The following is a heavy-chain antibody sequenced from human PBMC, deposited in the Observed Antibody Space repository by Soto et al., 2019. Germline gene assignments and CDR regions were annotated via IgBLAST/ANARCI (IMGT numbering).Heavy chain of an antibody. CDR3: ARGGRWLQLRHLDY. J-gene: IGHJ4*02. Sequence: SETLSLTCAVYGGSFSGYYWSWIRQPPGKGLEWIGEINHSGSTNYNPSLKSRVTISVDTSKNQFSLKLSSVTAADTAVYYCARGGRWLQLRHLDYWGQGTLVTVSS. V-gene: IGHV4-34*01. D-gene: IGHD5-12*01. CDR1: GGSFSGYY. CDR2: INHSGST.